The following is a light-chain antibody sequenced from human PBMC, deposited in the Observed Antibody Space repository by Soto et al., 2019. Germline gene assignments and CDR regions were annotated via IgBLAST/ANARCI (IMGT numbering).Light chain of an antibody. J-gene: IGLJ7*01. CDR3: ASWDDSLSGAV. CDR2: RSN. CDR1: SSNIGSNY. Sequence: QSVLTQTPSASGTPGQRVTISCSGSSSNIGSNYVYWYQQLPGTAPKLLIYRSNQRPSGVPDRFSGSKSGTSASLAISGLRSEDEADYYCASWDDSLSGAVFGGGTQLTGL. V-gene: IGLV1-47*01.